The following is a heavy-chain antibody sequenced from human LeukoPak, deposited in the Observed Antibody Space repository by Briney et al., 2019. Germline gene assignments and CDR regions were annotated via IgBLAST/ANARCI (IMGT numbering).Heavy chain of an antibody. CDR1: GFTFSSYA. V-gene: IGHV3-30-3*01. CDR2: ISYDGSNK. Sequence: GRSLRLSCAASGFTFSSYAMHWVRQAPGKGLEWVVVISYDGSNKYYADSVKGRFTISRDNSKNTLYLQMNSLRAEGTAVYYCARGRSGSYFGDYWGQGTLVTVSS. D-gene: IGHD1-26*01. J-gene: IGHJ4*02. CDR3: ARGRSGSYFGDY.